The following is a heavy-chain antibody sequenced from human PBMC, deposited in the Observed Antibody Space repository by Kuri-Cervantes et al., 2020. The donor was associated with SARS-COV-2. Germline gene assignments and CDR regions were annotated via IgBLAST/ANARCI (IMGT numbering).Heavy chain of an antibody. CDR3: ARDKLQFDAFDI. Sequence: SETLSLTCAVYGGSFSNYYWSWIRQPPGKGLEWIGEINHSGSTNYNPSLKSRVTISIDTSKNQFSLKLSSVTAADTAVYYCARDKLQFDAFDIWGQGTMVTVSS. V-gene: IGHV4-34*01. CDR2: INHSGST. D-gene: IGHD5-24*01. J-gene: IGHJ3*02. CDR1: GGSFSNYY.